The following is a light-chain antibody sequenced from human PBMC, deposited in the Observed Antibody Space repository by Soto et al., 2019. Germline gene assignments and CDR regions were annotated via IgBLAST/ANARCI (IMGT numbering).Light chain of an antibody. Sequence: QSVLTQPVSVSGSPGQSITISCTGTSSDLGSYDLVSWYQQHPGKAPKLMVYEVTKRPSGVSNRFSGSKSGNTASLTISGLQDEDEADYSCSSYAGSGTFYVFGSGTKVTVL. V-gene: IGLV2-23*02. CDR2: EVT. CDR1: SSDLGSYDL. J-gene: IGLJ1*01. CDR3: SSYAGSGTFYV.